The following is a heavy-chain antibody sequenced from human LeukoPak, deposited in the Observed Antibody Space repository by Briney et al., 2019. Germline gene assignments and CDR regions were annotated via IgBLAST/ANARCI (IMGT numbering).Heavy chain of an antibody. CDR3: ERDSRQYYYDSSGYLWFAFDI. CDR1: GFTVSNNY. CDR2: IYSGGSK. V-gene: IGHV3-53*01. Sequence: GGSLRLSCAASGFTVSNNYMSWVRQAPGKGLEWVSVIYSGGSKYYADSVKGRCTIYRDNSKNTLYIKMNSLRAEDTAVYYCERDSRQYYYDSSGYLWFAFDIWRQGTMVTVSS. D-gene: IGHD3-22*01. J-gene: IGHJ3*02.